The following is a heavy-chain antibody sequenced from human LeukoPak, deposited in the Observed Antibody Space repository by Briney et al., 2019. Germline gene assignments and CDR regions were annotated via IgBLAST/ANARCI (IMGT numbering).Heavy chain of an antibody. CDR1: GGSISSYY. V-gene: IGHV4-59*01. CDR3: ARVTGGDAFDI. CDR2: IYYSGST. Sequence: SETLSLTCTVSGGSISSYYWSWIRQPPGKGLGWIGYIYYSGSTNYNPSLKSRVTISVDTSKNQFSLKLSSVTAADTAVYYCARVTGGDAFDIWGQGTMVTVSS. J-gene: IGHJ3*02.